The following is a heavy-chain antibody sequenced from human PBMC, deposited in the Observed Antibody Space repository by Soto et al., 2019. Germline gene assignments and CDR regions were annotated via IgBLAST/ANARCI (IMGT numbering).Heavy chain of an antibody. Sequence: PGGSLRLSCAAPGFTFSSYAMSWVRQAPGKGLEWVSVISGSGGSTYYADSVKGRFTISRDNSKNTLYLQMNSLRAEDTAVYYCGGSGSYYNGDYWGQGTLVTVSS. J-gene: IGHJ4*02. CDR3: GGSGSYYNGDY. CDR2: ISGSGGST. V-gene: IGHV3-23*01. D-gene: IGHD3-10*01. CDR1: GFTFSSYA.